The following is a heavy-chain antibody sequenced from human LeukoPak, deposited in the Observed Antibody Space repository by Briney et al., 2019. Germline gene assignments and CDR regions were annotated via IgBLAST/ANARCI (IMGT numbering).Heavy chain of an antibody. J-gene: IGHJ4*02. D-gene: IGHD6-19*01. CDR2: ISGSGGST. CDR1: GFTFSSYA. CDR3: AKVTAVASTGALDY. Sequence: GGSLRLSCAASGFTFSSYAMSWVRQAPGKGLEWVSVISGSGGSTYYADSVKGRFTISRDNAKNTLYLQMNSLRADDTAVYYCAKVTAVASTGALDYWGQGTLVTVSS. V-gene: IGHV3-23*01.